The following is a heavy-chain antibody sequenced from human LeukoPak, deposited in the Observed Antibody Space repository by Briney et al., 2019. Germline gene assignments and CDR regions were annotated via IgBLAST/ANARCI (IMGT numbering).Heavy chain of an antibody. CDR2: IFYSGTT. CDR3: AREVVVPAAMYDWFDP. J-gene: IGHJ5*02. CDR1: GGYMRSYY. V-gene: IGHV4-59*01. Sequence: PSETLSLTCTVSGGYMRSYYWSWLRQPPGKGGEGVGYIFYSGTTNYHPSLTSRVPISVDTSKNQFSLKLSSVTAADTAVYYCAREVVVPAAMYDWFDPWGQGTLVTVSS. D-gene: IGHD2-2*01.